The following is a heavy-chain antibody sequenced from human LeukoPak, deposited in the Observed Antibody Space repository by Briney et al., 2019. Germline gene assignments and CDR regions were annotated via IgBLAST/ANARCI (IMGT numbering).Heavy chain of an antibody. J-gene: IGHJ4*02. D-gene: IGHD3-22*01. Sequence: GGSLRLSCAASGFIVSSNYMNWVRQGPGKGLECVSVIYRGGNTFYTVYVRGRFTISRDNSKNILYLQMNSLRPEDTAVYYCARGFYEFEDSGYYFDFWGQGTLVTVSS. V-gene: IGHV3-66*02. CDR2: IYRGGNT. CDR3: ARGFYEFEDSGYYFDF. CDR1: GFIVSSNY.